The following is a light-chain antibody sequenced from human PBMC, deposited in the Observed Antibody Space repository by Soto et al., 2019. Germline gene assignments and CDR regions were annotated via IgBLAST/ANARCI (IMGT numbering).Light chain of an antibody. CDR3: SSYTITSTLV. V-gene: IGLV2-14*01. Sequence: QSALTQPASVSGSPGQSITISCTGTSSDIGGYNYVSWYQQHPGKAPKLMIYDVSNRPSGVFDRFFGSKSGNTASLTISGLQTEDEADYYCSSYTITSTLVFGTGTKVTVL. CDR2: DVS. J-gene: IGLJ1*01. CDR1: SSDIGGYNY.